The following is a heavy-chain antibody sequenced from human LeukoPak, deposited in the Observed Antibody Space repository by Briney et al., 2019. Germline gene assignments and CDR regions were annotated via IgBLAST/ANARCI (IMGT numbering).Heavy chain of an antibody. D-gene: IGHD6-13*01. CDR1: GGSISSYY. V-gene: IGHV4-4*07. CDR2: IYTSGST. CDR3: AREESSSWHVYFDY. Sequence: SETLSLTCTVSGGSISSYYWSWIRQPAGKGLEWIGRIYTSGSTNYNPSLKSRVTMSVDTSKNQFSLKLSSVTAADTAVYYCAREESSSWHVYFDYWGQGTLVTVSS. J-gene: IGHJ4*02.